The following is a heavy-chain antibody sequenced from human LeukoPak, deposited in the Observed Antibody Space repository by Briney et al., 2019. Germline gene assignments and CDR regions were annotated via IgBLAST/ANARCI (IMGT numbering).Heavy chain of an antibody. J-gene: IGHJ6*03. Sequence: GGSLRLSCAVSGLTFYTYAMSWVRQAPGKGLEWVSAISGRDGRTYYSDSVKGRFTISRDNSKNTLYLQMNSLRAEDTAVYYCAKNTWTGDNMDVWGKGTTVTVSS. V-gene: IGHV3-23*01. CDR2: ISGRDGRT. CDR1: GLTFYTYA. CDR3: AKNTWTGDNMDV. D-gene: IGHD1-26*01.